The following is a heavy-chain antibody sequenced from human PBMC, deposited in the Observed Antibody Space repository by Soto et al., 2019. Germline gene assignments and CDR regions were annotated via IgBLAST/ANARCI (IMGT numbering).Heavy chain of an antibody. CDR1: GYTFTSYG. Sequence: QVQLVQSGPEVRKPGASVKVSCKASGYTFTSYGISWVRQAPGQGLEWLGWISTYNGNTKYAQKLQGRVTMTTDTSTSTAYMELRSLRSDDTAVDYCARDWVEMSTILSPLDYWGQGTLVTVSS. D-gene: IGHD3-3*01. J-gene: IGHJ4*02. CDR3: ARDWVEMSTILSPLDY. CDR2: ISTYNGNT. V-gene: IGHV1-18*01.